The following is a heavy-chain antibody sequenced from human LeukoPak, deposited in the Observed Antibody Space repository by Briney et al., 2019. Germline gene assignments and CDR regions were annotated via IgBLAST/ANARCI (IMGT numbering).Heavy chain of an antibody. CDR1: GGSFSGYY. V-gene: IGHV4-34*01. J-gene: IGHJ4*02. Sequence: KPSETLPLTCAVYGGSFSGYYWSWIRQPPGKGLEWIGEINHSGSTNYNPSLKSRVTISVDTSKNQFSLKLSSVTAADTAVYYCARALSGSYSFDYWGQGTLVTVSS. CDR3: ARALSGSYSFDY. D-gene: IGHD1-26*01. CDR2: INHSGST.